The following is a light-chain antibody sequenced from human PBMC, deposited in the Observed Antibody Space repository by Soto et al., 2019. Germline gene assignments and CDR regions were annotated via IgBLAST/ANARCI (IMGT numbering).Light chain of an antibody. CDR2: EAT. J-gene: IGLJ3*02. CDR1: SSDVGSSNL. V-gene: IGLV2-23*01. Sequence: QSALAQPASVSGSPGQSITISCTGTSSDVGSSNLVSWYQQYPGKAPKLIIYEATMRPSGVSNRFSGSKSGNAASLTITNLQADDEADYHCCSYAGSSAYVLFGRGTELTV. CDR3: CSYAGSSAYVL.